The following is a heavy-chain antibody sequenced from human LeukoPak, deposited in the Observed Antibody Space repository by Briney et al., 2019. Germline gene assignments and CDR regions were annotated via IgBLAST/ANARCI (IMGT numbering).Heavy chain of an antibody. CDR1: GGSFSGHY. Sequence: SETLSLTCAVYGGSFSGHYWTWIRQAPGKGLEWIGESTHTGSTNYNPSLKSRVTISVDTSKNQLSLKLSSVTAADTAVYYCARTTVVNTWFDPWGQGTLVTVSS. J-gene: IGHJ5*02. CDR3: ARTTVVNTWFDP. CDR2: STHTGST. D-gene: IGHD4-23*01. V-gene: IGHV4-34*01.